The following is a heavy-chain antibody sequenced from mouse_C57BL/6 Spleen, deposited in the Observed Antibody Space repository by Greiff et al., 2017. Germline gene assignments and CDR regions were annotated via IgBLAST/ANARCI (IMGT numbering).Heavy chain of an antibody. D-gene: IGHD1-1*01. CDR3: AREEDYYGSSFLDY. J-gene: IGHJ2*01. V-gene: IGHV1-64*01. Sequence: QVQLQQPGAELVKPGASVTLSCKASGYTFTSYWMHWVKQRPGQGLEWIGMIHPNSGSTNYNEKFKSKATLTVDKSSSTAYMQLSSLTSEDSAVYYCAREEDYYGSSFLDYWGEGTTLRVSS. CDR2: IHPNSGST. CDR1: GYTFTSYW.